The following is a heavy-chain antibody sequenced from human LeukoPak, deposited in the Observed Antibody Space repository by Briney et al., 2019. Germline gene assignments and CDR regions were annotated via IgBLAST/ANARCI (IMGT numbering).Heavy chain of an antibody. J-gene: IGHJ4*02. V-gene: IGHV3-74*01. D-gene: IGHD6-19*01. Sequence: GGSLRLSCAASGFTFSDTWMHWVRQAPGEGLVWVSSISSTGGTTYYADSVKGRFTISRDNAKNTLYLQMNSLRAEDTAVYYCARDPGWLVQIDYWGQGTLVTVSS. CDR3: ARDPGWLVQIDY. CDR1: GFTFSDTW. CDR2: ISSTGGTT.